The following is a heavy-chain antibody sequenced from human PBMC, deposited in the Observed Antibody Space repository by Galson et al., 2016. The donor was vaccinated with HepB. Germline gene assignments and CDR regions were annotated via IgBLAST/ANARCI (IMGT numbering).Heavy chain of an antibody. CDR2: ISSSGSTI. J-gene: IGHJ5*02. CDR3: ARVVPLYSGGWYVRGDGWFDP. D-gene: IGHD6-19*01. V-gene: IGHV3-11*01. Sequence: SLRLSCAASGFTFSYYYMRWIRQAPGKGLEWVSYISSSGSTIYYADSVKGRFTISRDNAKNSLYLQRNSLRAEDTAVYYCARVVPLYSGGWYVRGDGWFDPWGQGTLVTASS. CDR1: GFTFSYYY.